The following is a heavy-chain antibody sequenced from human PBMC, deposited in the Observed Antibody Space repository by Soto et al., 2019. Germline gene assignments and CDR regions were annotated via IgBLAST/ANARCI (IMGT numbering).Heavy chain of an antibody. V-gene: IGHV4-59*01. CDR1: GASISSSY. J-gene: IGHJ4*01. D-gene: IGHD3-10*01. CDR3: AKDRRITMVRGVLRAFDS. Sequence: SETLSLTCTVSGASISSSYWSWIRQSPGKGLEWIGYVYYSGSTNYNPSLKSRVTISVDTSKNQFSLKLSSVTAADTAVYYCAKDRRITMVRGVLRAFDSWGRGNLVTVSS. CDR2: VYYSGST.